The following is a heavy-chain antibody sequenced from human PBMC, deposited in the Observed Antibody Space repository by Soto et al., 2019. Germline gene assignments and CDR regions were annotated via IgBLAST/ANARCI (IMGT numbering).Heavy chain of an antibody. Sequence: GESLKISCKGSGYSFTSYWIGWVRQMPGKGLEWMGIIYPGDSDTRYSPSFQGQVTISADKSISTAYLQWSSLKASDTAMYYCARQSDGYLPFGYGMDVWGQGTTVAVPS. CDR1: GYSFTSYW. CDR3: ARQSDGYLPFGYGMDV. V-gene: IGHV5-51*01. CDR2: IYPGDSDT. D-gene: IGHD2-15*01. J-gene: IGHJ6*02.